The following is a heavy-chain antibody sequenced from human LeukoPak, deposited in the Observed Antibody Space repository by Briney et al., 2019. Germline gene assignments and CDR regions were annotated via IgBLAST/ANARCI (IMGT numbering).Heavy chain of an antibody. CDR1: GFTFSSYW. CDR2: IKQDGSEK. Sequence: GGSLRLSCAASGFTFSSYWMSWVRQAPGKGLEWVANIKQDGSEKYYVDSVKGRFTISRDNAKNSLYLQMNSLRAEDTAVYYCAREGYSSSWYIANWFDPWGQGTLVTVSS. J-gene: IGHJ5*02. V-gene: IGHV3-7*01. D-gene: IGHD6-13*01. CDR3: AREGYSSSWYIANWFDP.